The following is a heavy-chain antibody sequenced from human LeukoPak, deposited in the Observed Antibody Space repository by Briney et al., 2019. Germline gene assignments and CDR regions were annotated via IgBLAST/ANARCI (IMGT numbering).Heavy chain of an antibody. CDR1: GFTFSSYG. CDR2: IFPSGGEI. Sequence: GGSLRLSCAASGFTFSSYGMSWVRQAPGKGLEWVSSIFPSGGEIHYADSVRGRFTISRDNSKSTLSLQMNSLRAEDTAVYYCAKDEVVPGYYYTDVWGRGTTVTISS. D-gene: IGHD2-2*01. J-gene: IGHJ6*03. CDR3: AKDEVVPGYYYTDV. V-gene: IGHV3-23*01.